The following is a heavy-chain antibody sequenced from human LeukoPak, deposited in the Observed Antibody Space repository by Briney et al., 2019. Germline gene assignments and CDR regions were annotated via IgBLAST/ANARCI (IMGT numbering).Heavy chain of an antibody. V-gene: IGHV3-21*01. CDR3: ARRYDSSGLYYYYYYMDV. CDR1: GFTFSSYS. D-gene: IGHD3-22*01. J-gene: IGHJ6*03. CDR2: ISSSSSYI. Sequence: GGSLRLSCAASGFTFSSYSMNWVRQAPGKGLEWVSSISSSSSYIYYADSVKGRFTISRDNAKNSLYLQMNSLRAEDTAVYYCARRYDSSGLYYYYYYMDVWGKGTTVTVSS.